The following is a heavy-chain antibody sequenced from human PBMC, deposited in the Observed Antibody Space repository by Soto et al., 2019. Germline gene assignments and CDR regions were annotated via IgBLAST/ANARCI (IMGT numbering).Heavy chain of an antibody. J-gene: IGHJ3*02. Sequence: GGSLRLSCAASGFTFSSYAMSWVRQAPGKGLEWVSAISGSGVSTYYADSVKGRFTISRDNSKNTLYLQMNSLRAEDTAVYYCAKSPGMYYYDSFGRPLYGLDIWGQGTMVTVSS. V-gene: IGHV3-23*01. CDR2: ISGSGVST. CDR3: AKSPGMYYYDSFGRPLYGLDI. D-gene: IGHD3-22*01. CDR1: GFTFSSYA.